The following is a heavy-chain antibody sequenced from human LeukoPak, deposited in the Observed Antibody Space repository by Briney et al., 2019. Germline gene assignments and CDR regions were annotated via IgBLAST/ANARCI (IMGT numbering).Heavy chain of an antibody. CDR3: ARVKGAYRYGSDY. CDR1: GFIFSDYW. Sequence: GGSLRLSCAASGFIFSDYWMNWVRQAPGKGLEWVANIKLDGSEKYYVDSVKGRFTISRDNAKNSLYLQMNSLRAEDTAVYYCARVKGAYRYGSDYWGQGTLVTVPS. J-gene: IGHJ4*02. CDR2: IKLDGSEK. V-gene: IGHV3-7*01. D-gene: IGHD5-18*01.